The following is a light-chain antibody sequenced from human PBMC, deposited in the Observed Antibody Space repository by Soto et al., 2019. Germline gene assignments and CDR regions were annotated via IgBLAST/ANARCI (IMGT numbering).Light chain of an antibody. Sequence: QSALTQPASVSGSPGQSITISCTGTSSDVGGYNYVSWYQQHPGKAPKLMIYEVSNRPSGGSNRFSASKSANTASLTISGLQAEDEADYYCSSYTSSSTLVFGGGTKVTVL. CDR3: SSYTSSSTLV. CDR1: SSDVGGYNY. J-gene: IGLJ2*01. V-gene: IGLV2-14*01. CDR2: EVS.